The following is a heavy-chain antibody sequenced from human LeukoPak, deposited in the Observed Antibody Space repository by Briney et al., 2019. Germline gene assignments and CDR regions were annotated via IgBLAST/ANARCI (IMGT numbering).Heavy chain of an antibody. Sequence: ASVKVSCKASGYTFTGYYMHWVRQAPGQGLEWMGWINPNSGGTNYAQKFQGWVTMTRDTSISTAYVELSRLRSDDTAVYYCARDRGAVAGHYYYGMDIWGQGTTVTVSS. J-gene: IGHJ6*02. D-gene: IGHD6-19*01. CDR2: INPNSGGT. V-gene: IGHV1-2*04. CDR1: GYTFTGYY. CDR3: ARDRGAVAGHYYYGMDI.